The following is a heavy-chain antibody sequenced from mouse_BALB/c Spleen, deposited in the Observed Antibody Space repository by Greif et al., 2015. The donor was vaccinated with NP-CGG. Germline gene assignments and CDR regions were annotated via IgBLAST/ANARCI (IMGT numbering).Heavy chain of an antibody. J-gene: IGHJ3*01. V-gene: IGHV1-80*01. CDR2: IYPGDGDT. CDR3: AYDYDTTY. CDR1: GYAFSSYW. D-gene: IGHD2-4*01. Sequence: VHLVESGAELVRPGSSVKISCKASGYAFSSYWMNWVKQRPGQGLEWIGQIYPGDGDTNYNGKFKGKATLTADKSSSTAYMQLSSLTSEDSAVYFCAYDYDTTYWGQGTLVTVSA.